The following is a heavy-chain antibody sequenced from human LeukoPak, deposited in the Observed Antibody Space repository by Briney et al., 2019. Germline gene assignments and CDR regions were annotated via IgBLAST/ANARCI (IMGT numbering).Heavy chain of an antibody. D-gene: IGHD3-9*01. Sequence: GGSLRLSCAASGFTFSSYAMSWVRQAPGKGLEWVSAISGSGGSTYYADSVKGRFTISRDNSKNTLYLQMNSLRAEDTAVYYCATYYDILTGLPVDYWGQGTLVTVSS. V-gene: IGHV3-23*01. CDR1: GFTFSSYA. J-gene: IGHJ4*02. CDR3: ATYYDILTGLPVDY. CDR2: ISGSGGST.